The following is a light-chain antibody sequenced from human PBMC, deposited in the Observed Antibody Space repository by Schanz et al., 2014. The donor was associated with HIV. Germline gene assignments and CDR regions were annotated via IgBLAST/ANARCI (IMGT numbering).Light chain of an antibody. CDR2: RNN. CDR3: CSYAGSYTVV. Sequence: QSVLTQPPSASGTPGQRVTISCSRSASDIGDDDVHWYQKLPGAAPKLLIYRNNQRPSGVPDRFSGSKSGNTASLTISGLQAEDEADYYCCSYAGSYTVVFGGGTKLTVL. J-gene: IGLJ2*01. V-gene: IGLV1-44*01. CDR1: ASDIGDDD.